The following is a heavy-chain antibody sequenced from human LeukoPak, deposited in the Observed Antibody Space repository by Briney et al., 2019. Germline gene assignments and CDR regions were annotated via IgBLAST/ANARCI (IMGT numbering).Heavy chain of an antibody. J-gene: IGHJ4*02. CDR3: AKRVPYGSSAVYFDS. CDR2: INDDAKNT. Sequence: GGSLRLFCAASGFTFGTYGMNWVRQAPGKGLEWVSAINDDAKNTFYADSVKGRFTISRDNSKNTLYLQMSSLTVEDTAIYYCAKRVPYGSSAVYFDSWGQGTLVTVSS. CDR1: GFTFGTYG. V-gene: IGHV3-23*01. D-gene: IGHD6-6*01.